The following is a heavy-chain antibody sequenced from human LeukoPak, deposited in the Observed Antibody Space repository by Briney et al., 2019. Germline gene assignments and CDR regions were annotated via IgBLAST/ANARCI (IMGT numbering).Heavy chain of an antibody. J-gene: IGHJ4*02. Sequence: SETLSLTCAVSGYSISSGYYWGWIRQPPGKGLEWIGSIYHSGSTYYNPSLKSRVTISVDTSKNQFSLKLSSVTAADTALYYCARHSPQLQYFDYWGQGTLVTVSS. D-gene: IGHD2-2*01. CDR1: GYSISSGYY. CDR2: IYHSGST. V-gene: IGHV4-38-2*01. CDR3: ARHSPQLQYFDY.